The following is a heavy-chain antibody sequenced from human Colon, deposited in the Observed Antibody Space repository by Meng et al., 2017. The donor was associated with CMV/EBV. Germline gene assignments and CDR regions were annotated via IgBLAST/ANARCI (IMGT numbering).Heavy chain of an antibody. CDR2: IRYDGSNK. Sequence: LSLTCAASGFTFSRYGMHWVRQAPGKRLEWVAFIRYDGSNKYYADSVKGRFTISRDNSKNTLYLQMNSLRAEDTAVYYCAKEEYYYGSGSYYTATYYYYYGMDVWGQGTTVTVSS. D-gene: IGHD3-10*01. V-gene: IGHV3-30*02. J-gene: IGHJ6*02. CDR1: GFTFSRYG. CDR3: AKEEYYYGSGSYYTATYYYYYGMDV.